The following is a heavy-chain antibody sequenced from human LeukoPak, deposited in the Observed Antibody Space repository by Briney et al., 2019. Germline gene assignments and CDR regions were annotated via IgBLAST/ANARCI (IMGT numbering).Heavy chain of an antibody. Sequence: PGGSLRLSCAASGFTFSSYSMNWVRQAPGKGLEWVSSISSSSSYIYYADSVKGRFTISRDNAKNSLYLQMNSLRAEDTAVYYCARAGSTVTTNSLYYYYYMDVWGKGTTVTVSS. D-gene: IGHD4-17*01. CDR2: ISSSSSYI. CDR1: GFTFSSYS. V-gene: IGHV3-21*01. CDR3: ARAGSTVTTNSLYYYYYMDV. J-gene: IGHJ6*03.